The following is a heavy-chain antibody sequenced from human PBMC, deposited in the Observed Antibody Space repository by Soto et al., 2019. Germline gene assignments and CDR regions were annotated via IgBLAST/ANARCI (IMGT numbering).Heavy chain of an antibody. D-gene: IGHD2-15*01. CDR1: GFTFSTYW. J-gene: IGHJ6*03. CDR2: IKQDGSER. Sequence: GGSLRLSCAASGFTFSTYWMSWVRQAPGKGLEWVASIKQDGSERYYVDAVKGRLTISRDNAKNSLYLQMNSRRVEDTAVYYCARVDCSGGSCYYYYYYMDVWGKGTTVTVSS. CDR3: ARVDCSGGSCYYYYYYMDV. V-gene: IGHV3-7*01.